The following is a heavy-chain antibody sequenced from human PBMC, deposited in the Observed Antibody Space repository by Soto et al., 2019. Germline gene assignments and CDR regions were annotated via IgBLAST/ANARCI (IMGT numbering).Heavy chain of an antibody. D-gene: IGHD3-9*01. CDR2: ICYSGST. CDR3: ARERGSHDIGY. J-gene: IGHJ4*02. V-gene: IGHV4-30-4*01. Sequence: SETLSLTCTVSGGSISSGDYYWSWIRQPPGKGLEWIGYICYSGSTYYNPSLKSRVTISVDTSKNQFSLKLSSVTAADTAVYYCARERGSHDIGYWGQGTLVTVSS. CDR1: GGSISSGDYY.